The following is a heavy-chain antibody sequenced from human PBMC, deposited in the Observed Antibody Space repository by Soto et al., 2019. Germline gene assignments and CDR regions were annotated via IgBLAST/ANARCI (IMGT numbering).Heavy chain of an antibody. Sequence: HPGGSLRLSCAGSGLTFRNDWLTWVRQAPGKGLEWVANLNQDGSERYYVDSVRGRFTISRDNVENSLYLQLNSLRPEDTAVYYCAVYGYGVSAAASWGQGTLVTVSS. V-gene: IGHV3-7*03. J-gene: IGHJ5*02. CDR3: AVYGYGVSAAAS. D-gene: IGHD5-18*01. CDR2: LNQDGSER. CDR1: GLTFRNDW.